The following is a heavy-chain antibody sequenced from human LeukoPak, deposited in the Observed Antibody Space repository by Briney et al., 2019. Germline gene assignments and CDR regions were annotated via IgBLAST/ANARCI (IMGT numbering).Heavy chain of an antibody. D-gene: IGHD4-17*01. Sequence: SETLSLTCTVSGGSISSYYWSWIRQPPGKGLEWIGYIYYSGSTNYNPSLKSRVTISVGTSKNQFSLKLSSVTAADTAVYYCARRDYGDYVLDYWGQGTLVTVSS. CDR1: GGSISSYY. V-gene: IGHV4-59*01. CDR3: ARRDYGDYVLDY. CDR2: IYYSGST. J-gene: IGHJ4*02.